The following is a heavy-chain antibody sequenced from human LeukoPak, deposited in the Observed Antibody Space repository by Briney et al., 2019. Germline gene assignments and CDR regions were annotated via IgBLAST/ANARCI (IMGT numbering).Heavy chain of an antibody. J-gene: IGHJ2*01. CDR1: GGSISSSSYY. Sequence: SETLSLTCTVSGGSISSSSYYWGWIRQPPGKGLEWIGSIYYSGSTYYNPSLKSRVTISVETSKNQFSLKLSSVTAADTAVYYCARDGATGYFDLWGRGTLVTVSS. CDR2: IYYSGST. CDR3: ARDGATGYFDL. D-gene: IGHD3-16*01. V-gene: IGHV4-39*07.